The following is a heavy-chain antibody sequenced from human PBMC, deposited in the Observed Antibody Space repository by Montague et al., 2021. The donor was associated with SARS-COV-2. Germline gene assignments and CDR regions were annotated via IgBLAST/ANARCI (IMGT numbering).Heavy chain of an antibody. D-gene: IGHD3-22*01. CDR1: GGSISSSSYY. J-gene: IGHJ3*02. CDR3: ARPPYFYGSTHAFDI. Sequence: SETLSLTCTVSGGSISSSSYYWGWIRQPPGKGLEWIGYIFYSGSTYYNTSLKSRVTISVDTSKNQFSLRLSSVTAADTAVYYCARPPYFYGSTHAFDIWGQGTMVTVSS. CDR2: IFYSGST. V-gene: IGHV4-39*01.